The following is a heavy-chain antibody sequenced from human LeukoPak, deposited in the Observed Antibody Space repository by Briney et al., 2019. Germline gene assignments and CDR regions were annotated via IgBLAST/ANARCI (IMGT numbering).Heavy chain of an antibody. D-gene: IGHD6-6*01. V-gene: IGHV3-53*05. CDR1: GFTVSSNY. CDR2: IYSGGST. J-gene: IGHJ4*02. CDR3: ARSNGYSSSSPFDY. Sequence: PGGSLRLSCAASGFTVSSNYMSWVRQAPGEGLEWVSVIYSGGSTYYADSVKGRFTISRDNSKNTLYLQMNSLRAEDTAVYYCARSNGYSSSSPFDYWGQGTLVTVSS.